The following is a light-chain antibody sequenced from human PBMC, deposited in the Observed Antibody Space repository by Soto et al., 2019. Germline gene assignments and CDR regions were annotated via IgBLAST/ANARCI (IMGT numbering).Light chain of an antibody. CDR3: QQCDTSPWT. V-gene: IGKV3-20*01. J-gene: IGKJ1*01. CDR1: QSVSSY. Sequence: EIALTQSPDTLSLSPGERATLSCRASQSVSSYLAWYQQKPGQAPRLLIYDASSRATGIPDRFSGSGSGTDFTLAISRLEPGDSAVYFCQQCDTSPWTFGQGTKVEIK. CDR2: DAS.